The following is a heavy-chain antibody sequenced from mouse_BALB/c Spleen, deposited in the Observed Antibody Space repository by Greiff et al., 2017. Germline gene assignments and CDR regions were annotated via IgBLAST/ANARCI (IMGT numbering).Heavy chain of an antibody. CDR1: GFTFTDYY. CDR2: IRNKANGYTT. Sequence: EVQRVESGGGLVQPGGSLRLSCATSGFTFTDYYMSWVRQPPGKALEWLGFIRNKANGYTTEYSASVKGRFTISRDNSQSILYLQMNTLRAEDSATYYCARSIYYGYDGAYWGQGTLVTVSA. CDR3: ARSIYYGYDGAY. V-gene: IGHV7-3*02. D-gene: IGHD2-2*01. J-gene: IGHJ3*01.